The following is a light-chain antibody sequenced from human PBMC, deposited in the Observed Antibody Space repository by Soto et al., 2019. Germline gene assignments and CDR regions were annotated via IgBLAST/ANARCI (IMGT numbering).Light chain of an antibody. V-gene: IGKV3-11*01. Sequence: RGTLTKTPGERATLSGRASQSVSSYLAWYHQKPGQAPRLLIYDASNRATGIPARFSGSGSGTDFTLTISSLEPEDFAADYCQQRRTRPTFTFGRGTKADI. CDR3: QQRRTRPTFT. J-gene: IGKJ4*01. CDR2: DAS. CDR1: QSVSSY.